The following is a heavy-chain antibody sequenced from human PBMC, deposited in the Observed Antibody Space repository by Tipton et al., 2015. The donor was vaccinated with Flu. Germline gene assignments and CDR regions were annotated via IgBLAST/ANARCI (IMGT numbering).Heavy chain of an antibody. V-gene: IGHV5-51*01. CDR2: IYPADSDT. D-gene: IGHD3-3*01. J-gene: IGHJ5*02. CDR1: GYTFSTYW. CDR3: VRHRVTIFGVGRGWFDP. Sequence: QLVQSGAEVKKPGESLKISCVGSGYTFSTYWIDWVRQTPGKGLEWMGTIYPADSDTRYSPSFLGQVTISADKSTTTAYLQWRSLKASDTAIYYCVRHRVTIFGVGRGWFDPWGQGTLVTVSS.